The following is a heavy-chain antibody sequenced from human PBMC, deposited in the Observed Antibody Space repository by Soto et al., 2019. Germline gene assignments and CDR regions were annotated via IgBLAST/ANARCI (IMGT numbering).Heavy chain of an antibody. CDR1: GFSFITTGVG. Sequence: QITLKESGPTLVKPTQTLTLTCTFSGFSFITTGVGVGWVRQSPGKALEWLALIYWDDDKRYSPSLKSRLTITKDTSKNQLVLSMTNMDPVDTATYYCARADYGDIVFEYWGQGTLVNVSS. CDR2: IYWDDDK. D-gene: IGHD4-17*01. CDR3: ARADYGDIVFEY. V-gene: IGHV2-5*02. J-gene: IGHJ4*02.